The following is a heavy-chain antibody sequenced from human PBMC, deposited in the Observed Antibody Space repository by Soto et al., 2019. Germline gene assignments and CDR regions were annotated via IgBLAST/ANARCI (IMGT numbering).Heavy chain of an antibody. D-gene: IGHD3-9*01. CDR2: ISGSGGST. Sequence: GGSLRLSCAASGFTFSSYAMSWVRQAPGKGLEWVSAISGSGGSTYYADSVKGRFTISRDNSKNTLYLQMNSLRAEDTAVYYCAKVSNYDILTGYYTPYFDYWGQGTLVTVSS. V-gene: IGHV3-23*01. CDR1: GFTFSSYA. J-gene: IGHJ4*02. CDR3: AKVSNYDILTGYYTPYFDY.